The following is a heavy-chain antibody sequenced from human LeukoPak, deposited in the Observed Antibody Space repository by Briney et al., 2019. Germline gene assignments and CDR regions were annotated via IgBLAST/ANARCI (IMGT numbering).Heavy chain of an antibody. D-gene: IGHD2-2*01. V-gene: IGHV3-30-3*01. CDR3: ASRGSYCSSSTCSKQFYYGMDV. CDR1: GFTFSSYS. CDR2: ILYDGSNK. J-gene: IGHJ6*02. Sequence: GRSLRLSCAASGFTFSSYSMHWVRQAPGKGLGWVAVILYDGSNKYYADSVKGRFTVSRDNSKNTLYLEMNSLRAEDTAVYYCASRGSYCSSSTCSKQFYYGMDVWGQGTTVTVSS.